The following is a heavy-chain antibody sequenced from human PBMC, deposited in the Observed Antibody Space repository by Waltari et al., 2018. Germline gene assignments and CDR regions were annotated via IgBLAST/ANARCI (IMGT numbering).Heavy chain of an antibody. D-gene: IGHD2-2*01. J-gene: IGHJ6*02. CDR2: ISPNSGDT. CDR1: GYTFTEYY. V-gene: IGHV1-2*02. Sequence: QVQLVQSGAEVKKPGASVKVSCKASGYTFTEYYIHWVRQAPGQGLEWMGWISPNSGDTKFAQRFQGRVTMTRDTSISTAYMELSRLTSDDTAVYYCARDSRYCTSTTCPSSAFDVWGQGTTVTVSS. CDR3: ARDSRYCTSTTCPSSAFDV.